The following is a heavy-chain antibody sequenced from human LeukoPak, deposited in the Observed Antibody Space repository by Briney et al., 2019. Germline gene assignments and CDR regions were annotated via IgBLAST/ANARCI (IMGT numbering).Heavy chain of an antibody. CDR3: ASPDYYDSSGYPGYYYMDV. V-gene: IGHV1-69*06. CDR1: GCTFSSYA. CDR2: IIPIFGTA. Sequence: SVKVSCKASGCTFSSYAISWVRQAPGQGLEWMGGIIPIFGTANYAQKFQGRVTITADKSTDTAYMELSSLRSEDTAVYYCASPDYYDSSGYPGYYYMDVWGKGTTVSVPS. D-gene: IGHD3-22*01. J-gene: IGHJ6*03.